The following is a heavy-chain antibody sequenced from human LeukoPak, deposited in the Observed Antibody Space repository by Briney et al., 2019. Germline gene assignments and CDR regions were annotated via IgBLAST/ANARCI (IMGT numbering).Heavy chain of an antibody. J-gene: IGHJ6*02. CDR1: GFDFPTYA. V-gene: IGHV3-23*01. CDR3: AKVPYSDYGSGRPPFMDV. D-gene: IGHD3-10*01. CDR2: IVGNGGDI. Sequence: GGSLRLSCTASGFDFPTYAMNWVRQAPGKGLEWVSVIVGNGGDIDYAESVKGRFTIPRDNSKNTLYLQMNNLRAEDTAIHYCAKVPYSDYGSGRPPFMDVWGQGTTVAVSS.